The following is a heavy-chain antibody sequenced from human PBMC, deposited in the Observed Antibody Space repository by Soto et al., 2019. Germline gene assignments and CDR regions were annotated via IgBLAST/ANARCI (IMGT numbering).Heavy chain of an antibody. J-gene: IGHJ3*02. CDR2: ISYDGSNK. CDR3: AKAMVRGVMVGAFDI. Sequence: LRLSCAASGFTFSSYGMHWVRQAPGKGLEWVAVISYDGSNKYYADSVKGRFTISRDNSKNTLYLQMNSLRAEDTAVYYCAKAMVRGVMVGAFDIWGQGTMVTVSS. CDR1: GFTFSSYG. V-gene: IGHV3-30*18. D-gene: IGHD3-10*01.